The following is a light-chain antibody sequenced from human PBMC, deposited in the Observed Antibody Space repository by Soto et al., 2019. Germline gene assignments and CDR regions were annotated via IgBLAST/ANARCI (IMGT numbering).Light chain of an antibody. V-gene: IGKV3-20*01. CDR2: DAS. CDR3: QQFSSYPLT. Sequence: VLSQSPGTVSLSPGERATLSCRDSQTVRNNYLAWYQQKPGKAPRLLIYDASSRDTGIPDRFSGGGSGTEFTLTISRLEPEDFAVYYCQQFSSYPLTFGGGTKVDI. J-gene: IGKJ4*01. CDR1: QTVRNNY.